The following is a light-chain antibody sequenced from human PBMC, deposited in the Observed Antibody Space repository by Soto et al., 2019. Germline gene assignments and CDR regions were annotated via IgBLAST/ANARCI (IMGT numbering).Light chain of an antibody. Sequence: QPVLTQSPSASASLGASVKLTCTLSSGHSNYAIAWHQQQPEKGPRYWMKLNRDGSHSKGDGIPNRFSGSSSGAERYLTISSLQSEDEADYYCQTWGTGIVIFGGGTKLTVL. J-gene: IGLJ2*01. CDR1: SGHSNYA. CDR3: QTWGTGIVI. V-gene: IGLV4-69*01. CDR2: LNRDGSH.